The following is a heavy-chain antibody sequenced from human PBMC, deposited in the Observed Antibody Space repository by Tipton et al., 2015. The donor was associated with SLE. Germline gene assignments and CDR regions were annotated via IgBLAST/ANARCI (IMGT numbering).Heavy chain of an antibody. Sequence: TLSLTCAVYGGSIISYYWSWVRQPPGKGLEWIGYIYYSGSTYYNPSLKSRVTISVDTSKNQFSLKLSSVTAADTAVYYCARTRYCGGDCYPDAFDIWGQGTMVTVSS. D-gene: IGHD2-21*01. CDR2: IYYSGST. CDR1: GGSIISYY. CDR3: ARTRYCGGDCYPDAFDI. J-gene: IGHJ3*02. V-gene: IGHV4-59*12.